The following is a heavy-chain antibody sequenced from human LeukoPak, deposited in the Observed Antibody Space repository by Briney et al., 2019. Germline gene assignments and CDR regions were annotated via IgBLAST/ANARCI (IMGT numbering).Heavy chain of an antibody. J-gene: IGHJ5*02. CDR2: ISASGST. Sequence: SETLSLTCTGSGGSISSYYWSWIRQPAGKGLEWIGRISASGSTNYAPSLRSRVTMSVDTSTNQFFLKLSSVTAADTAVYYCATDISWFDPWGRGALVTVSS. CDR1: GGSISSYY. CDR3: ATDISWFDP. V-gene: IGHV4-4*07.